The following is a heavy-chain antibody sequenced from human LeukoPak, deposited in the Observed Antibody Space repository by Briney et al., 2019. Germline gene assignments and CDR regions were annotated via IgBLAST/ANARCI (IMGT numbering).Heavy chain of an antibody. CDR3: ARLLSWYGDSKYDY. J-gene: IGHJ4*02. V-gene: IGHV5-51*01. Sequence: ESLKISCKVSGYSLTNNWIGWVRQVPGKGLEWMGIIYPGDSDTRYSPSFQGQVTISADKSISTAYLQWSSLKASDTAMYYCARLLSWYGDSKYDYWGQGTLVTVSS. CDR1: GYSLTNNW. CDR2: IYPGDSDT. D-gene: IGHD4-17*01.